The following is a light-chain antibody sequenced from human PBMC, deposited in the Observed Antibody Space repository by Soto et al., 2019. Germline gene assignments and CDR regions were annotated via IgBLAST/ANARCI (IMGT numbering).Light chain of an antibody. CDR1: QSASSSY. CDR3: ERSGIAPPLT. J-gene: IGKJ4*01. Sequence: MLKKSAGTVSLTQGARATLSCRAHQSASSSYLAWYQQKPGQAPRRPIYGASSRATGIPDRYCGSCSGTAFNITISTPYTQELAEYFSERSGIAPPLTFGKVTEL. V-gene: IGKV3-20*01. CDR2: GAS.